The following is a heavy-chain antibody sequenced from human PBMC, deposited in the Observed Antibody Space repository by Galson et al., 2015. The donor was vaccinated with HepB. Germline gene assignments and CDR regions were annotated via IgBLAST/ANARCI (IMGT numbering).Heavy chain of an antibody. CDR2: INPNSGGT. J-gene: IGHJ4*02. V-gene: IGHV1-2*06. Sequence: SVKVSCKASGYTFTGYYMHWVRQAPGQGLEWVGRINPNSGGTNHAQKFKGRVTMTSDTSISTAYIELSRLRSDDTAVFYCARDLGTVYGSGSYYLDYWGQGTLVTVS. CDR1: GYTFTGYY. D-gene: IGHD3-10*01. CDR3: ARDLGTVYGSGSYYLDY.